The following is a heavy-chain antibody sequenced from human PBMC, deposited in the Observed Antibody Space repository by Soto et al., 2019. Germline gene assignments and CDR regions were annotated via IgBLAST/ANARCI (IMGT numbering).Heavy chain of an antibody. Sequence: QVQLVQSGAEVKKPGASVKVSCKASGYTFTSYDINWVRQATGQGLEWMGWMNPNSGNTGYAQKFQGXVXXXRXXSISTAYMGLSSLRSEDTAVYYCARSGQVGNWFDPWGQGTLVTVSS. D-gene: IGHD3-3*01. J-gene: IGHJ5*02. CDR3: ARSGQVGNWFDP. CDR2: MNPNSGNT. CDR1: GYTFTSYD. V-gene: IGHV1-8*01.